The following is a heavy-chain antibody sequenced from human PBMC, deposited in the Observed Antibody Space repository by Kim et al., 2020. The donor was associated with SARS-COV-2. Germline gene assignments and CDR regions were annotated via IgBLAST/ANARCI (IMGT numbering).Heavy chain of an antibody. V-gene: IGHV1-2*02. CDR3: ARVHKSRYFDWLLFGY. J-gene: IGHJ4*02. Sequence: ASVKVSCKASGYTFTGYYMHWVRQAPGQGLEWMGWINPNSGGTNYAQKFQGRVTMTRDTSISTAYMELSRLRSDDTAVYYCARVHKSRYFDWLLFGYWGQGTLVTVSS. D-gene: IGHD3-9*01. CDR1: GYTFTGYY. CDR2: INPNSGGT.